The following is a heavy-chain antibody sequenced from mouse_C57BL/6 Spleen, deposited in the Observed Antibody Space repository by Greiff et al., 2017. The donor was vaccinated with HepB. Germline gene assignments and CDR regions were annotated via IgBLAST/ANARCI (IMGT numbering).Heavy chain of an antibody. J-gene: IGHJ4*01. CDR3: SSLGSSLYYAMDY. V-gene: IGHV5-6*01. CDR2: ISSGSSYT. CDR1: GFTFSSYG. D-gene: IGHD1-1*01. Sequence: EVQVVESGGDLVKPGGSLKLSCAASGFTFSSYGMSWVRQTPDKRLEWVATISSGSSYTYYPDSVKGRYTISRDNAKNTLYLQMSSLKSEDTAMYYCSSLGSSLYYAMDYWGQGTSVTVSS.